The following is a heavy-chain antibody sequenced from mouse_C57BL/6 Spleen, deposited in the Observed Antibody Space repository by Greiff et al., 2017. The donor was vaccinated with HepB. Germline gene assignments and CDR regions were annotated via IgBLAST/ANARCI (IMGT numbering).Heavy chain of an antibody. CDR3: ARCDGYYFAWFAY. D-gene: IGHD2-3*01. CDR1: GYTFTSYW. J-gene: IGHJ3*01. V-gene: IGHV1-64*01. Sequence: QVQLQPGAELVKPGASVKLSCKASGYTFTSYWMHWVKQRPGQGLEWIGMIHPNSGSTNYNEKFKSKATLTVDKSSSTAYMQLSSLTSEDSAVYYCARCDGYYFAWFAYWGQGTLVTVSA. CDR2: IHPNSGST.